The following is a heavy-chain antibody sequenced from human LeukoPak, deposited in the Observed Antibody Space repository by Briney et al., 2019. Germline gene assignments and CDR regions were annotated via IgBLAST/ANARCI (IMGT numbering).Heavy chain of an antibody. J-gene: IGHJ5*02. CDR2: ISNDGCNK. CDR3: ARSDVDMAA. Sequence: GGSLRLSCAASGFTLRPYGMHGVRQARGKGLEGVAVISNDGCNKLFTDCVKGRFTLSRDNSKNTLYLQMNSLRAEDTAVYSCARSDVDMAAWGQGTLVTVSS. D-gene: IGHD5-12*01. V-gene: IGHV3-30*03. CDR1: GFTLRPYG.